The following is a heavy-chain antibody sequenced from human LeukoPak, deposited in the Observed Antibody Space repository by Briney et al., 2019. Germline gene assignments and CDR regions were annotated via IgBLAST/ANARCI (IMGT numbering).Heavy chain of an antibody. CDR1: GGSISSQNYY. Sequence: PSETLSLTCTVSGGSISSQNYYWDWIRQSPGKGLECIASIYYSGDTYCNPSLKSRVTISVDTSKNHFSLKVRSVTAADTAVYYCAGHRHGGGRHFDYWGQGTLVTVSS. D-gene: IGHD2-15*01. J-gene: IGHJ4*02. V-gene: IGHV4-39*01. CDR2: IYYSGDT. CDR3: AGHRHGGGRHFDY.